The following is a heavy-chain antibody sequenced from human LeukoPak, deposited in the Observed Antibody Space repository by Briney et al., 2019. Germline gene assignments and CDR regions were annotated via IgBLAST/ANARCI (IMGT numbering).Heavy chain of an antibody. Sequence: GASVKVSCKASGGTFSSYAISWVRQAPGQGLEWMGGIIPIFGTANYAQKFQGRVTITTDESTSTAYMELSSLRSEDTAVYYCARAQNYGDYLSPYDYWGQRTLVTVSS. V-gene: IGHV1-69*05. CDR1: GGTFSSYA. CDR2: IIPIFGTA. CDR3: ARAQNYGDYLSPYDY. D-gene: IGHD4-17*01. J-gene: IGHJ4*02.